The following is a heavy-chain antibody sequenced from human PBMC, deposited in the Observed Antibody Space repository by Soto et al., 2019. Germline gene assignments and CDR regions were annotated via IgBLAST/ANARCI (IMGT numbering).Heavy chain of an antibody. D-gene: IGHD3-10*01. J-gene: IGHJ6*02. CDR3: ARTKGDYYGLDV. Sequence: EVQLVESGGGLVKPGGSLRLSCAASGFTFSSYNMNWVRQAPGKGLEWVSSISSASSYVYYADSVKGRFTISRDNARNSRCRQMNSLRAEDTAVYYCARTKGDYYGLDVWGQGTTVTVSS. V-gene: IGHV3-21*01. CDR1: GFTFSSYN. CDR2: ISSASSYV.